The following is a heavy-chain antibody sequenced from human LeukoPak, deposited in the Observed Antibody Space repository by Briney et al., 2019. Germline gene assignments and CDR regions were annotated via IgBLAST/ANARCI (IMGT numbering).Heavy chain of an antibody. J-gene: IGHJ4*02. CDR3: ARDFPYYYDSSGYPRNDY. CDR1: GYTFTSYG. D-gene: IGHD3-22*01. Sequence: GASVKVSCKASGYTFTSYGISWVRQAPGQGLEWMGWISAYNGNTNYAQKLQGRVTMTTDTSTSTAYMELRSLRSDDTAVYYCARDFPYYYDSSGYPRNDYWGQGTLVTVSS. V-gene: IGHV1-18*01. CDR2: ISAYNGNT.